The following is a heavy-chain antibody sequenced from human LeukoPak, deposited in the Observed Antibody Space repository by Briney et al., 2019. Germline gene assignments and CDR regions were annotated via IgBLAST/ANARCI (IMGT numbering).Heavy chain of an antibody. CDR3: ARDSSGLDY. CDR2: IYYSGST. J-gene: IGHJ4*02. Sequence: SETLSLTCTVSGGSISSGSYYWGWIRQPPWKGLEWIGNIYYSGSTYYNPSLKSRVTISVDTSKNQFSLKLSSVTAADTAVYYCARDSSGLDYWGQGTLVTVSS. D-gene: IGHD3-3*01. CDR1: GGSISSGSYY. V-gene: IGHV4-39*07.